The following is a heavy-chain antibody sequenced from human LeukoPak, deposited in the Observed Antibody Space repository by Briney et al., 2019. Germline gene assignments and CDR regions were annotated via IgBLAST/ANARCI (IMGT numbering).Heavy chain of an antibody. V-gene: IGHV4-61*01. Sequence: NPSQTLSLTCTVSGVSISSGSYYWSWIRQPPGKGLEWIGYIYYSGSTNYNPSLKSRVAMSVDTSKNQFSLKLTSVTATDTAVYYCATWYSSSWYAFDHWGQGTLVTVSS. CDR2: IYYSGST. J-gene: IGHJ4*02. CDR1: GVSISSGSYY. CDR3: ATWYSSSWYAFDH. D-gene: IGHD6-13*01.